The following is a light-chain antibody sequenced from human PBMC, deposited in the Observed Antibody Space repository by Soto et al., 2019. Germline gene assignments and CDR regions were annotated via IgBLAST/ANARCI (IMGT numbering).Light chain of an antibody. CDR3: QQYGSSPFT. CDR2: GAS. CDR1: QSVSSSY. J-gene: IGKJ4*01. Sequence: EIVLTQSPGTLPLSPGERATLSCRASQSVSSSYLAWYQQKPGQTPRLLIYGASSRETGIPERFSGSGAGTECTLTISRLEPEDFAVDYCQQYGSSPFTFGGGTKVDIK. V-gene: IGKV3-20*01.